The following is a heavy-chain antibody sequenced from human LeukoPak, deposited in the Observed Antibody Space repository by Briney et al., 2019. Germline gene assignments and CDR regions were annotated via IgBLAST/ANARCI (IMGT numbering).Heavy chain of an antibody. CDR2: IKSKTDGGTT. Sequence: GGSLRLSCAASGFTFSNAWMSWVRQAPGKGLEWVGRIKSKTDGGTTDYAAPVKGRFTISRDDSRNTLYLQMNSLKTEDTAVYYCTTQRVQQLGTGVDYWGQGTLVTVSS. V-gene: IGHV3-15*01. CDR3: TTQRVQQLGTGVDY. J-gene: IGHJ4*02. CDR1: GFTFSNAW. D-gene: IGHD6-13*01.